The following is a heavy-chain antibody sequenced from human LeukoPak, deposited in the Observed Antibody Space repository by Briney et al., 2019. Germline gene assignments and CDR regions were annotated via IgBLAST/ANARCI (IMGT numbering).Heavy chain of an antibody. D-gene: IGHD3-22*01. Sequence: ASVKVSCKAAGYTFTSYGISRVRQAPGQGLEWMGWISAYNGNTNYAQKLQGRVTMTTDTSTSTAYMELRSLRSDDTAVYYCARVSSSGYFDAFDIWGQGTMVTVSS. CDR1: GYTFTSYG. J-gene: IGHJ3*02. V-gene: IGHV1-18*01. CDR3: ARVSSSGYFDAFDI. CDR2: ISAYNGNT.